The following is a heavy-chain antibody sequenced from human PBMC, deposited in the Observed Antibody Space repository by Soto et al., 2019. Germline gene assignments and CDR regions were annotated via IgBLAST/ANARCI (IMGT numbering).Heavy chain of an antibody. J-gene: IGHJ4*02. CDR3: ARVTAVAGNYFDY. Sequence: SVKVSFKASGGTFSSYSISWVRQAPGQGLEWMGRIIPIVDIATYAQKLEGRVTITADKSTSTAYMELSSLRSEDTAVYYCARVTAVAGNYFDYWGQGTQVTVSS. CDR2: IIPIVDIA. D-gene: IGHD6-19*01. CDR1: GGTFSSYS. V-gene: IGHV1-69*02.